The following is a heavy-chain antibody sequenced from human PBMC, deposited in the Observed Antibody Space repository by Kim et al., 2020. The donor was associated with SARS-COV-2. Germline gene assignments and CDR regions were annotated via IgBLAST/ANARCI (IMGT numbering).Heavy chain of an antibody. V-gene: IGHV3-74*01. CDR2: INGGGIST. J-gene: IGHJ6*02. CDR1: GFTFSSYW. CDR3: ARGGYYSYNGMDV. Sequence: GGSLRLSCAASGFTFSSYWMHWVRQAPGKGLVWVSRINGGGISTNYADSVKGRFTISRDNAKNTLYLQMNSLRAEDTAVYYCARGGYYSYNGMDVWGQGTTVTVSS.